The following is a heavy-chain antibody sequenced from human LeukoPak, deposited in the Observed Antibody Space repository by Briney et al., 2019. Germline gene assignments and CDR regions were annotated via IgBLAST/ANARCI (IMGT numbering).Heavy chain of an antibody. CDR1: GGTFSSYA. D-gene: IGHD2-2*01. CDR3: ASSPSYCSSTSCPVRYFDY. Sequence: SSVKVSCKASGGTFSSYAISWARQAPGQGLEWMGRIIPIFGIANYAQEFQGRVTITADKSTSTAYMELSSLRSEDTAVYYCASSPSYCSSTSCPVRYFDYWGQGTLVTVSS. J-gene: IGHJ4*02. V-gene: IGHV1-69*04. CDR2: IIPIFGIA.